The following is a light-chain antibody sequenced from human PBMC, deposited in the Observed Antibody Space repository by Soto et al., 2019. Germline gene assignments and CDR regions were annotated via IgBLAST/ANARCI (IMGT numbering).Light chain of an antibody. Sequence: DIQMTQSPSTLSASVGDRVTITCRASQTISSWLAWYRQQPGKAPQLLISKASSLESGVPSRFSGSGSGTEFTLTISSLQPDDFATYYCQQYNSYPWTFGQGTKVDI. CDR1: QTISSW. CDR2: KAS. J-gene: IGKJ1*01. CDR3: QQYNSYPWT. V-gene: IGKV1-5*03.